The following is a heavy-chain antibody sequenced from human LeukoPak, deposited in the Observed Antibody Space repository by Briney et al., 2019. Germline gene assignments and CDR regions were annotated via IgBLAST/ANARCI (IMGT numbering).Heavy chain of an antibody. J-gene: IGHJ6*03. V-gene: IGHV3-48*01. CDR1: GFTFTSCA. D-gene: IGHD4-17*01. CDR2: ISASSANI. CDR3: VRDRSYGSQYYYYIDV. Sequence: GGSPRLSCTASGFTFTSCAMNWVRQTPGKGLEWVSYISASSANIHYADSVKGRFTVSRDNAKNSLYLQMNSLTAEDTATYYCVRDRSYGSQYYYYIDVWGRGTTVTVSS.